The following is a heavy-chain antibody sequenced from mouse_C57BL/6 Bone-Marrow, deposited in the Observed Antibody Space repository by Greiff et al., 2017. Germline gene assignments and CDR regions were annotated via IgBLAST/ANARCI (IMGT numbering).Heavy chain of an antibody. Sequence: QVQLKESGAELARPGASVKMSCKASGYTFTSYTMHWVKQRPGQGLEWIGYINPSSGYTKYNQKFKDKATLTADKSSSTAYMQLSSLTSEDSAVYYCARRSYDYGFAYWRQGTLVTVSA. CDR2: INPSSGYT. V-gene: IGHV1-4*01. D-gene: IGHD2-4*01. CDR1: GYTFTSYT. J-gene: IGHJ3*01. CDR3: ARRSYDYGFAY.